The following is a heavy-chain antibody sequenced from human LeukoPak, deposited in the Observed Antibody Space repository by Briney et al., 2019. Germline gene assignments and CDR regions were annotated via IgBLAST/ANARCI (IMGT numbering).Heavy chain of an antibody. CDR3: ARQGRYGDYDGDAFDI. J-gene: IGHJ3*02. V-gene: IGHV4-38-2*01. CDR1: GYSISSGYD. D-gene: IGHD4-17*01. CDR2: IYHSGST. Sequence: SETLSLTCAVSGYSISSGYDWGWIRQPPGKGLEWIGSIYHSGSTYYNPSLKSRVTISVDTSKNQFSLKLSSVTAADTAVYYCARQGRYGDYDGDAFDIWGQGTMVTVSS.